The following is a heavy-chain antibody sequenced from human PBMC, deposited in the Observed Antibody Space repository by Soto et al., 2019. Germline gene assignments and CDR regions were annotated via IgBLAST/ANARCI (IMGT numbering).Heavy chain of an antibody. CDR2: IISIFGTP. J-gene: IGHJ4*02. V-gene: IGHV1-69*12. CDR1: GGTFNSYV. D-gene: IGHD5-12*01. CDR3: ARDLGSGYDPGDY. Sequence: QVQLVQSGAEVKKPGSSVKVSCKASGGTFNSYVFNWVRQAPGQGLEWMGGIISIFGTPNYGQKFQGRVTITAGESTSTGFMEWSSLTSEDTAIYYCARDLGSGYDPGDYWGQGTLVTVSS.